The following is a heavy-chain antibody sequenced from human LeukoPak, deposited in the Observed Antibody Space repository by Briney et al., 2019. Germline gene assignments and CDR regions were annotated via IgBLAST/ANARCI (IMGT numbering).Heavy chain of an antibody. CDR2: ISSSSRYI. CDR1: GFTLSSYS. D-gene: IGHD5-18*01. CDR3: ARDVSGYSYGLGDY. J-gene: IGHJ4*02. V-gene: IGHV3-21*01. Sequence: PGGSLRLSCAASGFTLSSYSMNWVRQAQGKGLEWVSSISSSSRYISYADSVEGRFTVSREHAKNSLYLQMNSLRAEDTAMYYCARDVSGYSYGLGDYWGQGTLVTVSS.